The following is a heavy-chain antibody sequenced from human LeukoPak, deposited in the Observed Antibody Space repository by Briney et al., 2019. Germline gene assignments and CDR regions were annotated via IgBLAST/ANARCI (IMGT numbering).Heavy chain of an antibody. V-gene: IGHV3-23*01. CDR2: ISGSGGST. CDR1: GFTFSSYA. J-gene: IGHJ6*03. CDR3: AKREHSSSWSAYYYYYMDA. Sequence: GGSLRLSCAASGFTFSSYAMSWVRQAPGKGLEWVSAISGSGGSTYYADSVKGRFTISRDNSKNTLYLQMNSLRAEDTAVYYCAKREHSSSWSAYYYYYMDAWGKGTTVTVSS. D-gene: IGHD6-13*01.